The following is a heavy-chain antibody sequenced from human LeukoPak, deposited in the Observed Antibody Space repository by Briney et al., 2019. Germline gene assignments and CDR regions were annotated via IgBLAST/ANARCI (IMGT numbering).Heavy chain of an antibody. D-gene: IGHD2-15*01. Sequence: SETLSLTCTVSGYSISSGYYWGWLRQPPGKGLEWIGSIYHSGSTYYNPSLKSRVTISVDTSKNQFSLKLSSVTAADTAVYYCARGALGFCSGGSCYQEYFQHWGQGTLVTVSS. V-gene: IGHV4-38-2*02. CDR1: GYSISSGYY. CDR3: ARGALGFCSGGSCYQEYFQH. J-gene: IGHJ1*01. CDR2: IYHSGST.